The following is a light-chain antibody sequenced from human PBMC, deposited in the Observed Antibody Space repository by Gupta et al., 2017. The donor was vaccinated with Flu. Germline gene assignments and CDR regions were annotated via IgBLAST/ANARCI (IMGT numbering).Light chain of an antibody. V-gene: IGKV1-5*03. CDR1: QSISSW. CDR3: QQYNTYSRT. Sequence: PSTLSASIGDRVTITCRASQSISSWLAWYQQKPGKAPKLLIYKASTVESGVPSRFSGSGSGTEFTLTISSLQPDDFATYYCQQYNTYSRTFGQGTKVEIK. J-gene: IGKJ1*01. CDR2: KAS.